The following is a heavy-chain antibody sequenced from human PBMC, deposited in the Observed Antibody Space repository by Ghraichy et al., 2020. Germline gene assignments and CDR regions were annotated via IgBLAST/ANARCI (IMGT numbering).Heavy chain of an antibody. CDR2: ISSSSSTI. V-gene: IGHV3-48*02. Sequence: GGSLRLSCAASGFTFSSYSMNWVRQAPGKGLEWVSYISSSSSTIYYADSVKCRFTISRDNAKNSLYLQMNSLSDEDTAVYYCARGYCSGGSCYSGLGNWFDPWGQGTLVTVSS. D-gene: IGHD2-15*01. J-gene: IGHJ5*02. CDR1: GFTFSSYS. CDR3: ARGYCSGGSCYSGLGNWFDP.